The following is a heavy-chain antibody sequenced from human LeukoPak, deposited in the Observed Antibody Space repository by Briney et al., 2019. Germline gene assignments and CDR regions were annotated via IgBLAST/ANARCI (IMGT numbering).Heavy chain of an antibody. CDR1: GFTFNSYA. J-gene: IGHJ4*02. V-gene: IGHV3-64D*06. CDR2: ISSNGGST. D-gene: IGHD6-13*01. CDR3: VKDPPGYSSSWYYFDY. Sequence: GGSLRLSCSASGFTFNSYAMHWVRQAPGKGLEYVSAISSNGGSTYYADSVKGRFTISRDNSKNTLYLQMSSLRAEDTAVYYCVKDPPGYSSSWYYFDYWGQGTLVTVSS.